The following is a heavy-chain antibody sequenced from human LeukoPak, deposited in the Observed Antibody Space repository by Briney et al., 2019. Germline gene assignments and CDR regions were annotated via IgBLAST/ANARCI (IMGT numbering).Heavy chain of an antibody. CDR3: ARGRRGYFDY. J-gene: IGHJ4*02. CDR1: GGSISSYY. V-gene: IGHV4-59*12. D-gene: IGHD3-10*01. CDR2: IYYSGST. Sequence: SETLSLTCTVSGGSISSYYWSWIRQAPGKGLEWIGYIYYSGSTNYNPSLKSRVTISVDKSKNQFSLKLSSVTAADTAVYYCARGRRGYFDYWGQGTLVTVSS.